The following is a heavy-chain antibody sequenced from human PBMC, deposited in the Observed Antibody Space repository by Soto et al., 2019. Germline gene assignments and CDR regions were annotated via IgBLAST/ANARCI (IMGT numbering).Heavy chain of an antibody. D-gene: IGHD6-19*01. CDR2: IYYSGST. CDR1: GGSISSSSYY. Sequence: QLQLQESGPGLVKSSETLSLTCTVSGGSISSSSYYWGWIRQPPGKGLEWIGSIYYSGSTFYNPSLKSRVTISVDTSKNQFSLKLSSVTAADTAVYYCARIYSSDWYGNHFDYWGQGTLVTVSS. V-gene: IGHV4-39*01. CDR3: ARIYSSDWYGNHFDY. J-gene: IGHJ4*02.